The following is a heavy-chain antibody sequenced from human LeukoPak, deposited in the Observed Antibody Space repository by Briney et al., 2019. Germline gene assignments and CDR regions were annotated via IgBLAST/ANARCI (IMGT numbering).Heavy chain of an antibody. J-gene: IGHJ6*03. CDR2: INPNYGGT. V-gene: IGHV1-2*02. Sequence: ASVKVSCKASGYTFSGYYLHWVRQAPGQGFEWMGWINPNYGGTNFAPKFQGRVSMTRDTSISTAYMELSRLTSDDTAVYYCAREDGDQTPNYYYYYMDVWGKGTTVTVSS. D-gene: IGHD4-17*01. CDR3: AREDGDQTPNYYYYYMDV. CDR1: GYTFSGYY.